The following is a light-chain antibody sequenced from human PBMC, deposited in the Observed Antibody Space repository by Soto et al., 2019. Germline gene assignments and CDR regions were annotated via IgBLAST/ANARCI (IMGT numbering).Light chain of an antibody. CDR2: EVS. J-gene: IGLJ1*01. V-gene: IGLV2-14*01. CDR1: SSDVGGYNY. Sequence: QSALTQPASVSGSPGQSITISCTGTSSDVGGYNYVSWYQQHPGKVPKLMIYEVSNRPSGVSNRFSGSKSGNTASLTISGLQAEDEADYYCSSHTSSSTLDVFGTGTKVTVL. CDR3: SSHTSSSTLDV.